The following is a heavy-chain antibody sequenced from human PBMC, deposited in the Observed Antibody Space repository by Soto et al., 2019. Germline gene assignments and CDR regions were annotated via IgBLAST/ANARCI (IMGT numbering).Heavy chain of an antibody. CDR3: ARVLGGSYYYFDY. CDR1: GFTFSTYS. CDR2: ISSSSSDI. J-gene: IGHJ4*02. V-gene: IGHV3-21*01. Sequence: KSGGSLRLSCAASGFTFSTYSMNWVRQAPGKGLEWVSSISSSSSDIYYADSVKGRLTISRDNAKNSLYLQMNSLRAEDTAVYYCARVLGGSYYYFDYWGQGTLVTVSS. D-gene: IGHD1-26*01.